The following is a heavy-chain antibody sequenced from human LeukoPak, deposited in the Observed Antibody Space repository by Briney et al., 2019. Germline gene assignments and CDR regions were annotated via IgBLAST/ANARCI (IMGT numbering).Heavy chain of an antibody. CDR1: GFTFSNYW. Sequence: GGSLRLSCVFSGFTFSNYWMKWVRQAPGKGLEWVASINEDGSGKYTMDSVKDRVIISRDNAKNSLDLQINSLTVEDTAIYYCVRDDGDVWGKGTTVTVSS. CDR3: VRDDGDV. J-gene: IGHJ6*03. CDR2: INEDGSGK. V-gene: IGHV3-7*01.